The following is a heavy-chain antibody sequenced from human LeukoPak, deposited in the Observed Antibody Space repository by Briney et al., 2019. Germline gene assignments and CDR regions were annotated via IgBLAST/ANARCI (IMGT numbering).Heavy chain of an antibody. CDR1: GYSFTTYW. J-gene: IGHJ3*02. CDR3: ARPRQWHRNDAFDI. D-gene: IGHD6-19*01. V-gene: IGHV5-51*01. CDR2: INPGDSDT. Sequence: GESLKISCKGSGYSFTTYWIAWVRQMPGKGLEWMGIINPGDSDTRYSPFFQGQVTISADQSISTAHLQWNSLKASDTAMYYCARPRQWHRNDAFDIWGQGTMVIVSS.